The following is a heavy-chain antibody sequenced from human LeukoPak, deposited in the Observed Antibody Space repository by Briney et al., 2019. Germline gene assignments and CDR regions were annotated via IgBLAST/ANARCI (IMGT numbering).Heavy chain of an antibody. D-gene: IGHD3-22*01. CDR3: ARFYDSSGYLDY. Sequence: GGSLRLSCAASGFTVSSKYMSWVRQAPGQGLEWVSVIYSGGSTYYADSVKGRFTISRDNSKNMLFLQMNSLRAEDTAVYYCARFYDSSGYLDYWGQGTLVTVSS. CDR2: IYSGGST. V-gene: IGHV3-66*01. J-gene: IGHJ4*02. CDR1: GFTVSSKY.